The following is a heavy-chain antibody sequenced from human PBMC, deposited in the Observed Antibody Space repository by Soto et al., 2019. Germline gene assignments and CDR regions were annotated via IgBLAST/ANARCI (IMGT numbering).Heavy chain of an antibody. Sequence: GGSLRLSCAASGFTFSSYAMHWVRQAPGKGLEWVAVISYDGSNKYYADSVKGRLTISRDNSKNTLYLQMNSLRAEDTAVYYCAREGIVAPGVLIYYYYYGMDVWGQGTTVTVSS. D-gene: IGHD1-26*01. J-gene: IGHJ6*02. CDR3: AREGIVAPGVLIYYYYYGMDV. CDR1: GFTFSSYA. CDR2: ISYDGSNK. V-gene: IGHV3-30-3*01.